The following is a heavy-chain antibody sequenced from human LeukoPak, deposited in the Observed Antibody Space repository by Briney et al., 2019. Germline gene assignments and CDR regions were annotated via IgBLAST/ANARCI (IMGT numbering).Heavy chain of an antibody. D-gene: IGHD3-3*01. CDR1: GYTFSSYW. CDR3: ARQNDFRLDY. V-gene: IGHV5-51*01. CDR2: IYPGDSDT. Sequence: GESLKISCKGSGYTFSSYWIGWVRQMPGKGLEWMGVIYPGDSDTRYSPSLQGQVTISVDTSIGTAYLQWSSLKASDTAIYYCARQNDFRLDYWGQGTLVTVSS. J-gene: IGHJ4*02.